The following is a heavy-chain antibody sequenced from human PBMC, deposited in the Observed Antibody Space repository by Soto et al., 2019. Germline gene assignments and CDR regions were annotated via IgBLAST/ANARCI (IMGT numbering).Heavy chain of an antibody. D-gene: IGHD4-17*01. CDR3: ANSYGDYVSY. CDR2: IYYSGST. V-gene: IGHV4-39*01. J-gene: IGHJ4*02. CDR1: GGSISSSTYY. Sequence: SETLSLTCTVSGGSISSSTYYWGWIRQPPGKGLEWIGSIYYSGSTYYNPSLKSRVTISVDTSKNQFSLKLSSVTAADTAVYYCANSYGDYVSYWGQGTPVTVSS.